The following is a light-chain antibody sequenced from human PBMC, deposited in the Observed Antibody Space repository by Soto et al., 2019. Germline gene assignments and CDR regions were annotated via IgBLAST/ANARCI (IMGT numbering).Light chain of an antibody. V-gene: IGKV1-33*01. CDR1: QDISTF. J-gene: IGKJ3*01. CDR3: QQFEDLPRS. Sequence: DIQMTQSPSSLSASVGDRVSITCQASQDISTFLNWYQQKPGQAPKLLIYDASNLETGVPSRFSGTGSGTDFTLTITSLQSEDVAAYYCQQFEDLPRSFGPGTTVDI. CDR2: DAS.